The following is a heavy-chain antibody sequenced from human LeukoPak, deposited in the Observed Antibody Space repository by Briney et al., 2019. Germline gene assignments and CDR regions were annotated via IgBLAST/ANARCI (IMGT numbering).Heavy chain of an antibody. V-gene: IGHV5-51*01. J-gene: IGHJ4*02. CDR2: IHPDDSDT. D-gene: IGHD2-2*01. CDR3: ARGYCSTTRCYYFDL. Sequence: GESLKISCKGSGYTFTSYWIGWARQMPGKGLESMAIIHPDDSDTRYSPSFQGQVTILVDKSISTAYLQWSSLKASDTAMYYCARGYCSTTRCYYFDLWGQGTLVTVSS. CDR1: GYTFTSYW.